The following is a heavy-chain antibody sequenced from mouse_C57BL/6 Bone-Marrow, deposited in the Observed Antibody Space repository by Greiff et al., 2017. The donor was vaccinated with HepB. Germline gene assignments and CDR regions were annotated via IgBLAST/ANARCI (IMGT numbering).Heavy chain of an antibody. V-gene: IGHV1-72*01. Sequence: VQLQQPGAELVKPGASVKLSCKASGYTFTSYWMHWVKQRPGRGLEWIGRIDPNSGGTKYNEKFKSKATLTVDKPSSTAYMQLSSLTSEDSAVYYCAREGNYYGSSYPPFAYWGQGTLVTVSA. CDR2: IDPNSGGT. J-gene: IGHJ3*01. CDR3: AREGNYYGSSYPPFAY. CDR1: GYTFTSYW. D-gene: IGHD1-1*01.